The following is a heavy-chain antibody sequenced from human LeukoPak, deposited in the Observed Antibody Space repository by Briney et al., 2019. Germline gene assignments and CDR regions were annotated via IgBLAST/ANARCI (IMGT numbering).Heavy chain of an antibody. CDR3: ARSAIVPGDDY. J-gene: IGHJ4*02. CDR1: GFTVSSNY. V-gene: IGHV3-66*02. CDR2: IYSGGST. D-gene: IGHD1-26*01. Sequence: GGSLRLSCAASGFTVSSNYMSWVRQAPGKGLEWVSVIYSGGSTYYADSVKGRFTISRDNSKNTLCLQMNSLRAEDTAVYYCARSAIVPGDDYWGQGTLVTVSS.